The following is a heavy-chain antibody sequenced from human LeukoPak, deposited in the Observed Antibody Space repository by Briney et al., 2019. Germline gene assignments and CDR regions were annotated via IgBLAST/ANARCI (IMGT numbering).Heavy chain of an antibody. CDR1: GFTFSNYW. CDR3: VRDGSGWDY. D-gene: IGHD3-10*01. CDR2: IQQDGSEK. V-gene: IGHV3-7*05. J-gene: IGHJ4*02. Sequence: PGGSLRLSCAASGFTFSNYWMSWVRQARGKGLEWVANIQQDGSEKYYVDSVKGRFTISRDNANNLLYLQMNSLRAEDTAMYYCVRDGSGWDYWGQGILVTVSS.